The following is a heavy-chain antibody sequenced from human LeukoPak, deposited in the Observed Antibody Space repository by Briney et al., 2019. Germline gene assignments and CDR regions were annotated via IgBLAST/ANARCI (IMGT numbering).Heavy chain of an antibody. D-gene: IGHD5-18*01. V-gene: IGHV1-2*02. J-gene: IGHJ4*02. CDR1: GYSFTSHY. CDR2: INPNSGGT. CDR3: ARSGYSYGSYFDY. Sequence: ASVKVSCKASGYSFTSHYMHWVRQAPGQGLEWMGWINPNSGGTNYAQKFQGRVTMTRDTSISTAYMELSRLRSDDTAVYYCARSGYSYGSYFDYWGQGTQVTVSS.